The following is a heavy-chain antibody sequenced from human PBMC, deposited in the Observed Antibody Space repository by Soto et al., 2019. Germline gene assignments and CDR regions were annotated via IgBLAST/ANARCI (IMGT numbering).Heavy chain of an antibody. D-gene: IGHD5-18*01. CDR2: IHGDGGKI. J-gene: IGHJ4*02. CDR3: ARDFYGGYAYGPGDY. V-gene: IGHV3-7*01. Sequence: GGSLRLSCAASGFMFSAYWMSWVRQAPGKGLEWVANIHGDGGKIYYVDSVKGRFTISRDNAKRSLYLQMNSLRAEDTAVYYCARDFYGGYAYGPGDYWGQGALVTVSS. CDR1: GFMFSAYW.